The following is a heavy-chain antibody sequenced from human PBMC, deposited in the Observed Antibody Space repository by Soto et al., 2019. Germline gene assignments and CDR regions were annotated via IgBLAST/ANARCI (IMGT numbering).Heavy chain of an antibody. CDR2: ISYDGSNK. D-gene: IGHD3-10*01. J-gene: IGHJ4*02. Sequence: GGSLRLSCAASGFTFSSYGMHWVRQAPGKGLEWVAVISYDGSNKYYADSVKGRFTISRDNSKNTLYLQMNSLRAEDTAVYYCAKDLGPAYYYGSGRGPTLDYWGQGTLVTVSS. CDR1: GFTFSSYG. CDR3: AKDLGPAYYYGSGRGPTLDY. V-gene: IGHV3-30*18.